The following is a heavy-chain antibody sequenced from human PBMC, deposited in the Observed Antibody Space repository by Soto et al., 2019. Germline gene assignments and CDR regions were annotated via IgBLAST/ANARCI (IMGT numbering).Heavy chain of an antibody. J-gene: IGHJ5*02. CDR3: ARATSVLLWFGEGAAWFDP. CDR1: GGSISSYY. D-gene: IGHD3-10*01. Sequence: SETPSPTLTVSGGSISSYYWGWIRQPPGKGPEWIGYIYYSGSANYNPSLKSRVTISVDTSKNQFSLKLSSVTAADTAVYYCARATSVLLWFGEGAAWFDPWGQGTLVTVSS. CDR2: IYYSGSA. V-gene: IGHV4-59*01.